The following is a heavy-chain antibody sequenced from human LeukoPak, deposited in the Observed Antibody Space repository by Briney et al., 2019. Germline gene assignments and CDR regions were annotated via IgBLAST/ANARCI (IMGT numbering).Heavy chain of an antibody. CDR3: ARDLGRRCSGGRCYYYSHYMDV. J-gene: IGHJ6*03. CDR1: GYIFSNFG. Sequence: VASVKVSCKASGYIFSNFGINWVRQAPGQGLEWMGWISGYNGYTKYAQKLQGRVTMTTDTSTSTAYMELRSLRSDDTAVYYCARDLGRRCSGGRCYYYSHYMDVWGKGTTVTISS. V-gene: IGHV1-18*01. CDR2: ISGYNGYT. D-gene: IGHD2-15*01.